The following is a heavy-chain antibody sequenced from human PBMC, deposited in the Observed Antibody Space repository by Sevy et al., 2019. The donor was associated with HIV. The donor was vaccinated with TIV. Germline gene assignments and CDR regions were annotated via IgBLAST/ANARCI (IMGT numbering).Heavy chain of an antibody. V-gene: IGHV4-59*01. J-gene: IGHJ5*02. Sequence: SETLSLTCTVTGDSMNTYYWAWIRQPPGKSLEWVGYILYSGSTKYSPSLKSRVTMALDKSKNEVSLRLSSVTAADTAVYYCARLLPGDNWFDPWGQGRLVTVSS. CDR1: GDSMNTYY. CDR3: ARLLPGDNWFDP. CDR2: ILYSGST.